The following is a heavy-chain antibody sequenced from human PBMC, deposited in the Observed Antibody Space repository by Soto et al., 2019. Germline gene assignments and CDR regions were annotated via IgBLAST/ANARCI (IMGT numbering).Heavy chain of an antibody. CDR2: ISAYNGNT. CDR3: ARYAPREYYDFWSGYLGDAFDI. Sequence: ASVKVSCKASGYTFTSYGISWVRQAPGQGLEWMGWISAYNGNTNYAQKLQGRVTMTTDTSTSTAYMELRSLRSDDTAVYYCARYAPREYYDFWSGYLGDAFDIWGQGTMVTVSS. J-gene: IGHJ3*02. V-gene: IGHV1-18*01. CDR1: GYTFTSYG. D-gene: IGHD3-3*01.